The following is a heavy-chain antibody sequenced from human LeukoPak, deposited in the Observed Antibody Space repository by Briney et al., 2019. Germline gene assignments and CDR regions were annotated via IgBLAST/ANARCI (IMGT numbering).Heavy chain of an antibody. V-gene: IGHV3-21*01. Sequence: GGSLRLSCAASGFTSSSYSMNWVRRAPGKGLEWVSSISSSSYIYYADSVKGRFTISRDNAKNSLYLQMNSLRAEDTAVYYCARDLSLGRHFDYWGQGTLVTVSS. CDR3: ARDLSLGRHFDY. CDR1: GFTSSSYS. D-gene: IGHD7-27*01. J-gene: IGHJ4*02. CDR2: ISSSSYI.